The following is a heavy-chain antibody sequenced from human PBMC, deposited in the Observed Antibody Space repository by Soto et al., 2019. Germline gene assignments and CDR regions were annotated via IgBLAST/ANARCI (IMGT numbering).Heavy chain of an antibody. CDR3: AREIRDYSYYGMDV. CDR2: IYSGGST. V-gene: IGHV3-53*01. Sequence: GGSLRLSCAASGFVVSSNYMSWVRQAPGKGLEWVSVIYSGGSTYDADSVKGRVTISRDNSKNTLYLQMNSLRAEDTAVYYCAREIRDYSYYGMDVWGQGTTVTVSS. CDR1: GFVVSSNY. J-gene: IGHJ6*02.